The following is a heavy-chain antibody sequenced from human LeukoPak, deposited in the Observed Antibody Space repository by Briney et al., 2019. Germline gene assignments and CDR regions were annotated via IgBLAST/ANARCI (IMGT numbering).Heavy chain of an antibody. V-gene: IGHV4-4*07. J-gene: IGHJ4*02. CDR1: VGPISIYY. CDR3: AREYSSGWFQFDY. Sequence: PSQTLSLTCTVSVGPISIYYCSWIRRPAGKGLEWIERIYTSGSTNYNPSLKSRVTMSVATYKNQFSLKMSSVTAADTDVYYCAREYSSGWFQFDYWGQGTLVTVSS. D-gene: IGHD6-19*01. CDR2: IYTSGST.